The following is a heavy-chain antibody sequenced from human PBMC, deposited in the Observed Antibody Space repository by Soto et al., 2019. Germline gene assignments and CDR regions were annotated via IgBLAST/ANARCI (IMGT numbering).Heavy chain of an antibody. CDR2: ISGSGGST. V-gene: IGHV3-23*01. CDR3: AKCKHEMGKEGKYSSGGYPKLYAFDI. J-gene: IGHJ3*02. CDR1: GFTFSSYA. D-gene: IGHD6-13*01. Sequence: EVQLLESGGGLVQPGGSLRLSCAASGFTFSSYAMSWVRQAPGKGLEWVSAISGSGGSTYYADSVKGRFTISRDNSKNTLYLQMNSLRAEDTAVYYCAKCKHEMGKEGKYSSGGYPKLYAFDICGQGTMVTVSS.